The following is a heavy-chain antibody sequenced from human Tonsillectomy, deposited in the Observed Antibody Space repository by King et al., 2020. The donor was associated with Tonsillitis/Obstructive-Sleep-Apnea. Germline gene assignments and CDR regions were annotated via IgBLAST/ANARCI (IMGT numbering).Heavy chain of an antibody. Sequence: VQLVESGGGVVQPGRSLRLSCAASGFTFSSYGMHWVRQAPGKGLEWVAVISYDGSNKYYADSVKGRFTISRDNSKNRLYLQMNSLRAEDTAVYYCAKEQYYYDSSSTDYMDVWGKGTTVTVSS. J-gene: IGHJ6*03. D-gene: IGHD3-22*01. CDR1: GFTFSSYG. CDR3: AKEQYYYDSSSTDYMDV. CDR2: ISYDGSNK. V-gene: IGHV3-30*18.